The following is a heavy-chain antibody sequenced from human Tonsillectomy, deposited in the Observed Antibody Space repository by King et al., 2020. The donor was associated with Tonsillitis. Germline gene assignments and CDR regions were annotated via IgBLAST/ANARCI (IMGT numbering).Heavy chain of an antibody. D-gene: IGHD3-16*02. CDR3: ARIVMITFGGVIVGNWFDT. J-gene: IGHJ5*02. V-gene: IGHV5-10-1*03. CDR2: INPSDSYT. Sequence: VQLVESGAEVKKPGESLRISCKGSGYSYTSYWIIWVRQMPGKGLEWMGRINPSDSYTEYSPSFQGHVTISVDKSISTAYLQWSSLKASDTAMYYCARIVMITFGGVIVGNWFDTWGQGTLVTVSS. CDR1: GYSYTSYW.